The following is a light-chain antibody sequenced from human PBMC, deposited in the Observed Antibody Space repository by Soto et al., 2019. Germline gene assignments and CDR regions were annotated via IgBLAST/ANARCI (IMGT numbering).Light chain of an antibody. CDR3: MQALQTPIT. CDR2: LGS. CDR1: QSLLNSNGYNY. Sequence: DVEITNFQDSLPVTHGKPDFISCRSTQSLLNSNGYNYLDWYLQKPGQSPQLLIYLGSNRSSGVPDRFSGSGSGTDFTLKISRVEAEDVGVYYCMQALQTPITFGQGTRLEIK. V-gene: IGKV2-28*01. J-gene: IGKJ5*01.